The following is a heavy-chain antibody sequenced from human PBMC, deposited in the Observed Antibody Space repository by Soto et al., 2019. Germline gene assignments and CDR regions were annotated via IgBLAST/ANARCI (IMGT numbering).Heavy chain of an antibody. CDR3: VKGRTTADRDDC. D-gene: IGHD3-10*01. V-gene: IGHV3-23*01. Sequence: EVQLLESGGGLVQPGGSLRLSCAASGFTFSTYAMTWVRQAPGKGLEWVSAISGSGGTTNYADSVKGRFTISRDNSKNTLYLQMISLRAEDTVVYYCVKGRTTADRDDCWGQGPLVTVSS. J-gene: IGHJ4*02. CDR1: GFTFSTYA. CDR2: ISGSGGTT.